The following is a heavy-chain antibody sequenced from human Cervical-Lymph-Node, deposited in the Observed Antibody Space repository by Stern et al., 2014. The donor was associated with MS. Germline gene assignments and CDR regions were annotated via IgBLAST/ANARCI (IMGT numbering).Heavy chain of an antibody. V-gene: IGHV4-31*01. CDR2: IYYSGST. D-gene: IGHD3-22*01. J-gene: IGHJ4*02. Sequence: VQLVESGPGLVKSSQTLYLTCTVSGGSISSGDYYWTWIRQLPGKGLEWIGYIYYSGSTYYNPSLMSLVSISVDTSKNQFSLRLSSVTAADTAVYYCARRSSGYFDSWGQGTLVTVSS. CDR3: ARRSSGYFDS. CDR1: GGSISSGDYY.